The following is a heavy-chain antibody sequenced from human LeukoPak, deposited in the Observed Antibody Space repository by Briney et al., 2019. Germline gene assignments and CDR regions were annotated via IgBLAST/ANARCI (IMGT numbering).Heavy chain of an antibody. CDR2: ISSSGFNT. D-gene: IGHD5-18*01. V-gene: IGHV3-23*01. CDR3: AKDLRRGYSYGFYFDY. J-gene: IGHJ4*02. Sequence: GGSLRLSCAASGFTFSTYAMSWVRQAPGKGLEWVSGISSSGFNTYYADSVKGRFTISRDNSRNTLYLQMNSLRAEDTAVYYCAKDLRRGYSYGFYFDYWGQGTLVTVSS. CDR1: GFTFSTYA.